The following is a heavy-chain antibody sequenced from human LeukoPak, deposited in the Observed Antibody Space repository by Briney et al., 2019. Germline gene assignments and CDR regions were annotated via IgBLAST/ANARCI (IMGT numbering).Heavy chain of an antibody. J-gene: IGHJ4*02. CDR2: MNPNSGNT. V-gene: IGHV1-8*03. CDR3: AREMPGIAAAGTEEDY. D-gene: IGHD6-13*01. Sequence: ASVKVSCKASGYTFTSYGISWVRQATGQGLEWMGWMNPNSGNTGYAQKFQGRVTVTRNTSISTAYMELSSLRSEDTAVYYCAREMPGIAAAGTEEDYWGQGTLVTVSS. CDR1: GYTFTSYG.